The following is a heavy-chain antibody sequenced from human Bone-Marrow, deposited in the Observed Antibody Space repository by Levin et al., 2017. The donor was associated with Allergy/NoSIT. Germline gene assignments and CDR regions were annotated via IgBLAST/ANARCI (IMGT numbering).Heavy chain of an antibody. CDR3: ARGRDGGQWLAFDY. D-gene: IGHD6-19*01. V-gene: IGHV3-21*01. CDR2: FGSDRAYI. J-gene: IGHJ4*02. Sequence: GESLKISCAASGFIFSDYSMTWVRQAPGKGPEWVSCFGSDRAYIYYGDSVRGRFSISRDNAKNSLFLQMNSLRPEDTAIYYCARGRDGGQWLAFDYWGQGVVVAVSS. CDR1: GFIFSDYS.